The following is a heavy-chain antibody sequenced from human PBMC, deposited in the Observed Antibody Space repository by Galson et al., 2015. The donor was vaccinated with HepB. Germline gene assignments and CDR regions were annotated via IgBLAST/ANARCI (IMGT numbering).Heavy chain of an antibody. Sequence: SLRLSCATSGFSPHDHAIHWVRQPPGKGLEWVSGISWNSGSLGYADSVKGRFTISRDNGQNVVYLQMNNLRIEDTALYHCVRVGDDFWGVFYDWGQGTLGTVSS. CDR2: ISWNSGSL. V-gene: IGHV3-9*02. CDR1: GFSPHDHA. CDR3: VRVGDDFWGVFYD. J-gene: IGHJ4*02. D-gene: IGHD3-3*01.